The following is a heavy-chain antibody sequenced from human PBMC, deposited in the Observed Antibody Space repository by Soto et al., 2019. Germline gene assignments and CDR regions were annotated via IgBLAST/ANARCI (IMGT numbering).Heavy chain of an antibody. CDR1: GYTFTGYY. D-gene: IGHD2-2*01. Sequence: ASVKVSCKASGYTFTGYYMHWVRQAPGQGLEWMGWINPNSGGTNYAQKFQGWVTMTRDTSISTSYMELSRLRSDDTAVYYCARIGRYCSSTSCAPPNQMGEFDYWGQGTLVTVSS. CDR3: ARIGRYCSSTSCAPPNQMGEFDY. V-gene: IGHV1-2*04. CDR2: INPNSGGT. J-gene: IGHJ4*02.